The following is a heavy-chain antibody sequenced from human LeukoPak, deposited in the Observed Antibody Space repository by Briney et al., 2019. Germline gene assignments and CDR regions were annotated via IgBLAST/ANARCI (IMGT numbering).Heavy chain of an antibody. Sequence: ASETLSLTCAVYGGSFSGYYWSWIRQPPGKGLEWIGEINHSGSTNYNPSLKSRVTISVDTSKNQFSLKLSSVTAADTAVYYCARGPLGYCSSTSCPGSYWYFDLWGRGTLVTVSS. CDR3: ARGPLGYCSSTSCPGSYWYFDL. CDR2: INHSGST. D-gene: IGHD2-2*01. CDR1: GGSFSGYY. V-gene: IGHV4-34*01. J-gene: IGHJ2*01.